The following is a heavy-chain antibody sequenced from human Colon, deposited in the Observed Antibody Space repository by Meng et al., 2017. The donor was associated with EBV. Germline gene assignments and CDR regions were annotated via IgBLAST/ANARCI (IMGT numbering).Heavy chain of an antibody. CDR1: GGSMSSGNYY. J-gene: IGHJ4*02. CDR3: ASFDHIPRRNYFDY. CDR2: IHHSGSA. V-gene: IGHV4-30-4*01. D-gene: IGHD2-21*01. Sequence: LQGSGPGLVEPSQPLSLPCTVSGGSMSSGNYYWSWIRQPPGKGLEWIGYIHHSGSAHYNPSLKSRVSISVDTSKNQFSLNLNSMTAADTAVYYCASFDHIPRRNYFDYWGQGTLVTVFS.